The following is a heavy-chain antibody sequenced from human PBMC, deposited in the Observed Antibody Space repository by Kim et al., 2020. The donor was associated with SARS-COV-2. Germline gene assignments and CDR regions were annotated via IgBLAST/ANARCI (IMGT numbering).Heavy chain of an antibody. CDR2: SRSKANGYAT. V-gene: IGHV3-73*01. CDR1: GFTFSVSA. D-gene: IGHD1-1*01. J-gene: IGHJ2*01. Sequence: GGSLRLSFAASGFTFSVSAMHCVRQASGQGLECVCLSRSKANGYATAYAASGKGMFTIARDDSKNTAYLQMNTLKTEDTSVDNCTIVPGTTLAFWG. CDR3: TIVPGTTLAF.